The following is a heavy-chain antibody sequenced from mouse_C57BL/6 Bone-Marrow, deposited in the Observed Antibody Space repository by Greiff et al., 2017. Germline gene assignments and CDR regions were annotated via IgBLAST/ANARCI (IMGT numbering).Heavy chain of an antibody. CDR2: IWRGGST. CDR3: AKNSGYDYDWNWYFEV. CDR1: GFSLTSYG. J-gene: IGHJ1*03. D-gene: IGHD2-4*01. V-gene: IGHV2-5*01. Sequence: VQLQQSGPGLVQPSQSLSITCTVSGFSLTSYGVHWVRQAPGKGLEWLGVIWRGGSTDYNAAFMLRLSITKDNSKSQVFFKMNSLQADDTAIYYCAKNSGYDYDWNWYFEVWGTGTTVTVSS.